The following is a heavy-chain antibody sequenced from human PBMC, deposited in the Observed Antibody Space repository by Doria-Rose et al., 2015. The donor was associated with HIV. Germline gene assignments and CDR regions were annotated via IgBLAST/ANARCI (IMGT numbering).Heavy chain of an antibody. D-gene: IGHD3-10*01. Sequence: AVSGSGDETFYADSVKGRFTISRDNSKNTFFLQMTSLGVEDTALYYCVRDPRHYHNMGRYYACWFDAWGQGTRVIVSS. CDR3: VRDPRHYHNMGRYYACWFDA. V-gene: IGHV3-23*01. CDR2: VSGSGDET. J-gene: IGHJ5*02.